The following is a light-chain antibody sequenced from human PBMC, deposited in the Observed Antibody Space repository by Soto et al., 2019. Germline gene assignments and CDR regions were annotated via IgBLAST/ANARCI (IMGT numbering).Light chain of an antibody. CDR2: TAS. V-gene: IGKV1-9*01. Sequence: DIQVTQSPSFLSASVGDRFPILSRAIQGLSNYLAWYQQKPGRAPKLLIYTASTLHSGVPSRFSGSGSGTEFTLTISSLQPEDFATYYCQQFNNYPRTFGQGTKLEIK. CDR3: QQFNNYPRT. J-gene: IGKJ2*01. CDR1: QGLSNY.